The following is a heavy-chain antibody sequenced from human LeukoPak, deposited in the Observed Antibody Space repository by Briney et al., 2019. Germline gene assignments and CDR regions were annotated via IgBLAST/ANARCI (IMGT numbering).Heavy chain of an antibody. Sequence: ASVKVSCKVSGYTLRQISMHWVRQAPGKGLEWMGGFNPENGKTFYVQKFKGRVSMTEDTSTDPAYMELSSLRSEDTAVYYCARSRGSTRLMDVWGKGTTVTVSS. V-gene: IGHV1-24*01. CDR1: GYTLRQIS. J-gene: IGHJ6*03. CDR3: ARSRGSTRLMDV. D-gene: IGHD2-2*01. CDR2: FNPENGKT.